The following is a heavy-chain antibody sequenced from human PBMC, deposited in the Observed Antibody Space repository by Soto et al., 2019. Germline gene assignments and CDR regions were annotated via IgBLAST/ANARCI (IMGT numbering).Heavy chain of an antibody. D-gene: IGHD3-3*01. CDR3: ATHGSHYDFWPPHERYYYYYSMDV. J-gene: IGHJ6*02. CDR1: GYSFTSYW. Sequence: LGESLKISCKGSGYSFTSYWIGWVRQMPGKGLEWMGIIYPGDSDTRYSPSFQGQVTISADKSISTAYLQWSSLKASDTAMYYCATHGSHYDFWPPHERYYYYYSMDVWGQGTTVTVSS. CDR2: IYPGDSDT. V-gene: IGHV5-51*01.